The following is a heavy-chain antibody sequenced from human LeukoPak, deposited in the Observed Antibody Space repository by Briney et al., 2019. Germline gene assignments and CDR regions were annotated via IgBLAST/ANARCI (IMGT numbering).Heavy chain of an antibody. CDR3: AKGYYGSGSEGRFDY. Sequence: GGSLRLSCAASGFTFSSYAMSWVCQAPGKGLEWVSAISGSGGSTYYVDSVKGRFTISRDNSKNMLYLQVNSLRAEDTAVYYCAKGYYGSGSEGRFDYWGQGTLVTVSS. CDR1: GFTFSSYA. CDR2: ISGSGGST. J-gene: IGHJ4*02. D-gene: IGHD3-10*01. V-gene: IGHV3-23*01.